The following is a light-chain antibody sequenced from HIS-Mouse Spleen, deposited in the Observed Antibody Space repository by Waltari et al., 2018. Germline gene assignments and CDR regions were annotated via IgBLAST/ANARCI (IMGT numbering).Light chain of an antibody. Sequence: SYVLTQPPSVSVAPGKTARITCGGNNIGSKSVHWYQQKPGQAPVLVVYDDSDRPSGIPERFSGSNSGNTATLTISRVEAGDEADYYCCSYAGSSTFVVFGGGTKLTVL. CDR1: NIGSKS. J-gene: IGLJ2*01. CDR3: CSYAGSSTFVV. V-gene: IGLV3-21*03. CDR2: DDS.